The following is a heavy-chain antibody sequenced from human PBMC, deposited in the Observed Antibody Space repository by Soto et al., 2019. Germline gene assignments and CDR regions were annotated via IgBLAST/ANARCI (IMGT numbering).Heavy chain of an antibody. J-gene: IGHJ4*02. V-gene: IGHV3-74*01. CDR1: GFTFRNYW. Sequence: EVQLVESGGGLVQPGGSLRLSCAASGFTFRNYWMHWVRQAPGKGLVWVSRISDYGRINYADSVKGRFTISRDDAKSEVYLQMNNLIAEDTAVYYCARGGVEPFDYWGQGALVTVSS. CDR2: ISDYGRI. D-gene: IGHD3-10*01. CDR3: ARGGVEPFDY.